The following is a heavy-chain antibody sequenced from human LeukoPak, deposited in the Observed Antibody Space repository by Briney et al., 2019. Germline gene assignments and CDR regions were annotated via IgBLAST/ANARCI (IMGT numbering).Heavy chain of an antibody. CDR2: ISASNYNT. Sequence: GASVKVSCKASGYTFTSYGVSWVRQAPGQGLEWMGWISASNYNTDYAQNLQGRVAMTTEISTTTAYMELRSLTSDDTAIYYCARESQGYCSGGSCYENWLDPWGQGTLVTVSS. D-gene: IGHD2-15*01. CDR1: GYTFTSYG. V-gene: IGHV1-18*01. CDR3: ARESQGYCSGGSCYENWLDP. J-gene: IGHJ5*02.